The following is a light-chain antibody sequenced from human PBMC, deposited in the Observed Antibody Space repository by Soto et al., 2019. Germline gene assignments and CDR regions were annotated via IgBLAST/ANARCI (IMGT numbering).Light chain of an antibody. CDR3: QQYNNWPLT. CDR2: DAS. CDR1: QTVRNNY. Sequence: EFVLTQSPGTLSFSPGERATLSCRASQTVRNNYLAWYQQKPGQAPRLLIYDASSRATGIPDRFSGSGSGTEFTLTISSLQSEDFAVYYCQQYNNWPLTFGGGTKVDI. V-gene: IGKV3-20*01. J-gene: IGKJ4*01.